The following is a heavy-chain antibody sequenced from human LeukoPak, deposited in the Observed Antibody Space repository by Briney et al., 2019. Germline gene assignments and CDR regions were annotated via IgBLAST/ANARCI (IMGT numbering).Heavy chain of an antibody. D-gene: IGHD5-12*01. CDR3: VREGGYDPFEY. J-gene: IGHJ4*02. CDR1: GITFSYYW. V-gene: IGHV3-74*01. Sequence: GGSLRLSCAASGITFSYYWMHWGRQAPGKGLVWVSRIDADGTSTTYADSVKGRFTISRDNAKNTLYLQMNSLRAEDTAVYYCVREGGYDPFEYWGQGTLVTVSS. CDR2: IDADGTST.